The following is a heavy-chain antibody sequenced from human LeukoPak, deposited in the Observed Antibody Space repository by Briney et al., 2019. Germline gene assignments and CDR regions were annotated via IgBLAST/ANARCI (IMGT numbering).Heavy chain of an antibody. Sequence: GGSLRLSCAASGFTFSSYWMDWVRHAPGKGLVWVSRINSDGSSTSYADSVKGRVTISRDNPKNTLYLQMNSLRPEHTALYYCAKRDRYFFDYWGQGTLVTVSS. CDR3: AKRDRYFFDY. V-gene: IGHV3-74*01. CDR2: INSDGSST. J-gene: IGHJ4*02. CDR1: GFTFSSYW. D-gene: IGHD3-16*02.